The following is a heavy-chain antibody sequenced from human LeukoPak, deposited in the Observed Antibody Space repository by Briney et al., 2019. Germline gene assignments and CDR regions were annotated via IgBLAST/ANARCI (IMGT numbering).Heavy chain of an antibody. D-gene: IGHD5-12*01. J-gene: IGHJ4*02. Sequence: NPSETLSLTCAVYGGSFSGYYWSWIRQPPGKGLEWIGEINHSGSTNYNPSLKSRVTISVDTSKNQFSLKLSSVTAADTAVYYCARAPRSGSADYFDYWGQGTLVTVSS. CDR3: ARAPRSGSADYFDY. V-gene: IGHV4-34*01. CDR2: INHSGST. CDR1: GGSFSGYY.